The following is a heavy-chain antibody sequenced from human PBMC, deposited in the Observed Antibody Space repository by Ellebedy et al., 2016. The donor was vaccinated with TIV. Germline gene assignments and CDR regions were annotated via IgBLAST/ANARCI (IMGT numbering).Heavy chain of an antibody. Sequence: GESLKISXAASGFTFSGYWMQWVRHSPGEGLVWVSRITPDGSTAYADSVKGRFTISRDNAKNTLFLQMNSLRAEDSGVYYCARDRRNEDVRGRGHDYWGQGTLVTVSS. CDR3: ARDRRNEDVRGRGHDY. CDR1: GFTFSGYW. J-gene: IGHJ4*02. V-gene: IGHV3-74*01. CDR2: ITPDGST. D-gene: IGHD1-1*01.